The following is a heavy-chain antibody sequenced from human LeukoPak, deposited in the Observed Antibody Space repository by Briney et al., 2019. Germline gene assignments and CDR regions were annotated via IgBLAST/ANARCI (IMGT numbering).Heavy chain of an antibody. J-gene: IGHJ4*02. D-gene: IGHD3-22*01. V-gene: IGHV1-18*01. CDR2: ISAYNGNT. Sequence: ASVKVSCMASGYTFTSYGISGVRQAPGQGLEWMGWISAYNGNTNYAQKLQGRVTMTTDTSTSTAYMELRSLRSDDTAVYYCARDNRYYYDSSGYLPYWGQGTLVTVSS. CDR3: ARDNRYYYDSSGYLPY. CDR1: GYTFTSYG.